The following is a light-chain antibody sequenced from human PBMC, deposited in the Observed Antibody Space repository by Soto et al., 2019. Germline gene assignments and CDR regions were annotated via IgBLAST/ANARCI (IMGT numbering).Light chain of an antibody. Sequence: EIVLTQSPGTLTLSPGEGATLSCRASQSLTPRYVAWYQQKSGQAPRLLIYGASSRASGIPDKFKGGGSGTDFTLTISRLDPEDFAVYYCQHYGDSQWTFGQGTKVEIK. V-gene: IGKV3-20*01. CDR1: QSLTPRY. CDR2: GAS. J-gene: IGKJ1*01. CDR3: QHYGDSQWT.